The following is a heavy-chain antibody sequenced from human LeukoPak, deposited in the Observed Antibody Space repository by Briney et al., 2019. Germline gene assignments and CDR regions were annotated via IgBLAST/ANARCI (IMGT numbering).Heavy chain of an antibody. CDR1: GFTLSSYS. CDR3: AKDQFRRESVTKVPAAFDI. D-gene: IGHD4/OR15-4a*01. CDR2: ISSSSSYI. V-gene: IGHV3-21*01. J-gene: IGHJ3*02. Sequence: KAGGSLRLSRAASGFTLSSYSMSWVRQAPGKGLEWVSSISSSSSYIYYADSVKGRFTISRDNAKNSLYLQMNSLRAEDTAVYYCAKDQFRRESVTKVPAAFDIWGQGTMVTVSS.